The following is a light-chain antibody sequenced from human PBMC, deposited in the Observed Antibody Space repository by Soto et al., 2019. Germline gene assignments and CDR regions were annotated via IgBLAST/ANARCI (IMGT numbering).Light chain of an antibody. J-gene: IGKJ4*01. Sequence: AIQLTQSPSSLSASVGDRVTITCRASQGISSSLAWYQQKPGKPPNLLIHDASSLRSGVPSRFSGSGSGTDFTLSINSLQPEDFATYYCQQFNDYPLTFGGGTRVDIK. CDR1: QGISSS. CDR3: QQFNDYPLT. CDR2: DAS. V-gene: IGKV1D-13*01.